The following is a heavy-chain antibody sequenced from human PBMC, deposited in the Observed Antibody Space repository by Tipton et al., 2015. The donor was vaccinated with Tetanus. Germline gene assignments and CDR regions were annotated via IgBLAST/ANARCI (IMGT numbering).Heavy chain of an antibody. V-gene: IGHV4-59*02. CDR2: VYYTGST. CDR1: GDSVSGYY. Sequence: TLSLTCTVSGDSVSGYYWSWIRQPPGKGLEWIGYVYYTGSTNHNPSLKSRVSISVDTSKNQFSLRLNSVTAADTAVYFCAGGFPREPFYLDYWGQGKQVAVAS. D-gene: IGHD1-26*01. J-gene: IGHJ4*02. CDR3: AGGFPREPFYLDY.